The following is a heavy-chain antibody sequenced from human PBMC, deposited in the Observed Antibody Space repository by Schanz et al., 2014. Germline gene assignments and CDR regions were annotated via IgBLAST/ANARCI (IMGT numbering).Heavy chain of an antibody. V-gene: IGHV3-74*01. CDR3: TRGSGSRSYGWYYDS. J-gene: IGHJ4*02. CDR1: GFTFSSYW. Sequence: EVQLVESGGGLVQPGGSLRLSCAASGFTFSSYWMHWVRQAPGKGLVWISRINSDGSSASYADSVKGRFTISRDNAKNXLYLQMNSVRAEDSAVYYCTRGSGSRSYGWYYDSWGQGTLVTVSS. CDR2: INSDGSSA. D-gene: IGHD3-10*01.